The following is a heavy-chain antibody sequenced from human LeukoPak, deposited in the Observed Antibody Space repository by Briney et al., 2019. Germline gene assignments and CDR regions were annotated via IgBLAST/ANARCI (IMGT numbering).Heavy chain of an antibody. CDR3: ARRSVGGGERFDY. Sequence: SETLSLTCTVSGGSVSSGGYYWPWIRQPPGKGLEWIGYIYNSGSTNYNPSLKSRVTISADTSKNQFSLKLSSVTAVDTAVYYCARRSVGGGERFDYWGQGILVTVSS. CDR1: GGSVSSGGYY. V-gene: IGHV4-61*08. J-gene: IGHJ4*02. CDR2: IYNSGST. D-gene: IGHD3-16*01.